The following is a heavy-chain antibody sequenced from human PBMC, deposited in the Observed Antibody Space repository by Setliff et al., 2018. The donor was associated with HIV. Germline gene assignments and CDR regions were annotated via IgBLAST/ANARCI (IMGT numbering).Heavy chain of an antibody. D-gene: IGHD6-6*01. CDR2: ISTYNGNT. CDR3: ARSRYSSSSGDY. V-gene: IGHV1-18*01. J-gene: IGHJ4*02. CDR1: GYTFTSYG. Sequence: ASVKVSCKASGYTFTSYGISWVRQAPGQGFEWMGWISTYNGNTNYAPKLQGRVTMTTDTSTSTAYMELRSLTSDDTAVYYCARSRYSSSSGDYWGQGTLVTVSS.